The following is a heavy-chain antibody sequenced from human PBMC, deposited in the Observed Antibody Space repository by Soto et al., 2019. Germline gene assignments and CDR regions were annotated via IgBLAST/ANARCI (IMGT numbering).Heavy chain of an antibody. CDR2: ISYDGSNK. CDR3: AKDIRYFDWTDYYYGMDV. Sequence: QVQLVESGGGVVQPGRSLRLSCAASGFTFSSYGMHWVRQAPGKGLEWVAVISYDGSNKYYADSVKGRFTISRDNSKTTLYLQMNSLRAEDTAVYYCAKDIRYFDWTDYYYGMDVWGQGTTVTVSS. J-gene: IGHJ6*02. V-gene: IGHV3-30*18. D-gene: IGHD3-9*01. CDR1: GFTFSSYG.